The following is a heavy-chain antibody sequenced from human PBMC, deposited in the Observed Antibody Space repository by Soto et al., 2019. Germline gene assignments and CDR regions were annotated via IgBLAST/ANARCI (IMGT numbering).Heavy chain of an antibody. D-gene: IGHD2-15*01. CDR1: GFTFSSYG. CDR2: IWYDGSNK. Sequence: GGSLRLSCAASGFTFSSYGMHWVRQAPGKGLEWVAVIWYDGSNKYYADSVKGRFTISRDNSKNTLYLQMNSLRAEDTAVYYCARPHGMVVPMAFDIWGQGTMVTVSS. J-gene: IGHJ3*02. V-gene: IGHV3-33*01. CDR3: ARPHGMVVPMAFDI.